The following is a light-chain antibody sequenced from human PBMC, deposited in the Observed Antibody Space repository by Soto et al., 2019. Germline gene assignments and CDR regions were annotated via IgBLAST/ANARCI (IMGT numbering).Light chain of an antibody. CDR2: AAS. J-gene: IGKJ1*01. V-gene: IGKV3-20*01. CDR3: RHYINSQWT. CDR1: QSVSSTY. Sequence: EIVLTQSPGTLSLSPGERATLSCRPSQSVSSTYLDWYQQKPGQAPRLLIYAASSRATGIPDWFSGGASATDFTLTISRLEPEDFAVYYCRHYINSQWTFGQGTKVEIK.